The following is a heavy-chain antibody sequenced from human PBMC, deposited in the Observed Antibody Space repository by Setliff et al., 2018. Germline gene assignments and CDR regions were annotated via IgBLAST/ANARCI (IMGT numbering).Heavy chain of an antibody. CDR2: AYKSGST. Sequence: PSETLSLTCAISEDSLANFWIRQAPGKGLEWIAYAYKSGSTNYNPSLKSRVTIFPGTSKSQFSLKLTSVTAADTAVYYCARGFGYYDFWSGLPHNWFDPWGQGTLVTVSS. CDR1: EDSLANF. D-gene: IGHD3-3*01. CDR3: ARGFGYYDFWSGLPHNWFDP. J-gene: IGHJ5*02. V-gene: IGHV4-4*08.